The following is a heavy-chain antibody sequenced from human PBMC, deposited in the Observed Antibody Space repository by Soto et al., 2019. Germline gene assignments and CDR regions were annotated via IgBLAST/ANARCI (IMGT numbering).Heavy chain of an antibody. CDR2: ISYDGSNK. D-gene: IGHD6-19*01. CDR3: AKDREAAGAGPRGYYYGMDV. CDR1: GFTFSSYG. Sequence: QVQLVESGGGVVQPGRSLRLSCAASGFTFSSYGMHWVRQAPGKGLEWVAVISYDGSNKYYADSVKGRFTISRDNSKNTLYLQKNSLRAEDTAVYYCAKDREAAGAGPRGYYYGMDVWGQGTTVTVSS. J-gene: IGHJ6*02. V-gene: IGHV3-30*18.